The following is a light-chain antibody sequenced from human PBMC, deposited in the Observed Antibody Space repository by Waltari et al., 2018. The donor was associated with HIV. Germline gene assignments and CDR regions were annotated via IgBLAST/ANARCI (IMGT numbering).Light chain of an antibody. CDR2: KDT. J-gene: IGLJ2*01. CDR1: QLPEKY. V-gene: IGLV3-27*01. Sequence: SYELTHPSSVSVSPGQTARTPGSGAQLPEKYARWFQQRPGQAPVLLIYKDTERPSWISERFSGSSSGTTVTLTITGAQVEDEADYYCYSTSDDNVVFGGGTKLMVL. CDR3: YSTSDDNVV.